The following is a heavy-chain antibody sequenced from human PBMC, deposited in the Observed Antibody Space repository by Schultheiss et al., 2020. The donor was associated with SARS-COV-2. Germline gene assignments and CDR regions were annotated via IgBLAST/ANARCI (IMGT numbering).Heavy chain of an antibody. D-gene: IGHD3-16*01. V-gene: IGHV3-30*04. CDR2: ISRDGNTK. Sequence: GGSLRLSCAASGFTFSSYALHCVRQAPGKGLEWVALISRDGNTKDYADSVKGRFTISRDNAKNSLYLQMNSLRAEDTAVYYCAREGGRPWGQGTLVTVSS. J-gene: IGHJ4*02. CDR3: AREGGRP. CDR1: GFTFSSYA.